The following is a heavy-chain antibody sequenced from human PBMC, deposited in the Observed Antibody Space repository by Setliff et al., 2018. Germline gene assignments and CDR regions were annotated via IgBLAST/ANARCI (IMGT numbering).Heavy chain of an antibody. CDR3: ARDTRDRYDNSGHYLSLDC. J-gene: IGHJ4*02. CDR1: GGTFRTDG. V-gene: IGHV1-69*13. CDR2: IIPVFGTA. D-gene: IGHD3-22*01. Sequence: SVKVSCKASGGTFRTDGFSWVRQAPGQGLEWMGRIIPVFGTAKYAQKFQGTVTITADESTTTAYMELRSLRTEDTAIYYCARDTRDRYDNSGHYLSLDCGGQGTLVTVSS.